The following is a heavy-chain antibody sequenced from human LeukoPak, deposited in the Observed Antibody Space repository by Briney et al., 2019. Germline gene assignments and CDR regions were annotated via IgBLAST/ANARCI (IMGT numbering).Heavy chain of an antibody. D-gene: IGHD4-17*01. CDR2: IYNSGIT. CDR3: ARDYGDFPAYYFDY. CDR1: GGSISSYY. J-gene: IGHJ4*02. Sequence: SETLSLTCTVSGGSISSYYWSWIRQPAGKGLEWIGRIYNSGITNYNPSLKSRVTMSMDTSMNQFSLKLRSVTAADTAVYYCARDYGDFPAYYFDYWGQGTLVTVSS. V-gene: IGHV4-4*07.